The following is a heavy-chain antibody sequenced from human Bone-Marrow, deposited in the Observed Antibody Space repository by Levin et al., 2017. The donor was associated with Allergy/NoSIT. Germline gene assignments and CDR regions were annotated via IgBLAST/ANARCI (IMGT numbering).Heavy chain of an antibody. CDR3: AKDIYILTSLRVLFDY. CDR1: GFTFSSYA. J-gene: IGHJ4*02. D-gene: IGHD3-9*01. Sequence: PGGSLRLSCAASGFTFSSYAMSWVRQAPGKGLEWVSAISGSGGSTYYADSVKGRFTISRDNSKNTLYLQMNSLRAEDTAVYYCAKDIYILTSLRVLFDYWGQGTLVTVSS. V-gene: IGHV3-23*01. CDR2: ISGSGGST.